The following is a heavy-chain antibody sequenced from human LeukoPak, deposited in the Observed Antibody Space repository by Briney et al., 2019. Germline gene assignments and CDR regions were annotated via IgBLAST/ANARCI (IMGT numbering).Heavy chain of an antibody. CDR2: INNGGSST. Sequence: EPGGSLRLSCAASGFTFSSYWMHWVRQAPGKGLVWVSRINNGGSSTSYADSVQGRFTISRDNAKNTLYLQMNSLRAEDTALYYCARVARGDYYYYYMDVWGKGTTVTVSS. D-gene: IGHD3-10*01. V-gene: IGHV3-74*01. J-gene: IGHJ6*03. CDR1: GFTFSSYW. CDR3: ARVARGDYYYYYMDV.